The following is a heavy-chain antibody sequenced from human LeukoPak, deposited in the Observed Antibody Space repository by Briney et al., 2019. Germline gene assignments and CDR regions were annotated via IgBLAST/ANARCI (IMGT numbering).Heavy chain of an antibody. J-gene: IGHJ4*02. CDR1: GYTFTGYY. Sequence: GASVKVSCKASGYTFTGYYMHWVRQAPGQGLEWMGWINPNSGGTNYAQKFQGRVTMTRDTSISTAYMELSRLRSDDTAVCYCASRGYCSGGSCVTLGDYWGQGTLVTVSS. D-gene: IGHD2-15*01. V-gene: IGHV1-2*02. CDR3: ASRGYCSGGSCVTLGDY. CDR2: INPNSGGT.